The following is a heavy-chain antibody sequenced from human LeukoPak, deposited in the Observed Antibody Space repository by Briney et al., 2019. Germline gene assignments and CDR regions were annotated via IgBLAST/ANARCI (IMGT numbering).Heavy chain of an antibody. CDR1: GGSISSGSYY. J-gene: IGHJ1*01. CDR2: IYYSGST. Sequence: SQTLSLTCTVSGGSISSGSYYWSWIRQPAGKALAWIGYIYYSGSTNYNPSPKSRVTISVDTSKNQFSLKLSSVTAADTAVYYCARQGVETRSRVEYFQHWGQGTLVTVSS. D-gene: IGHD1-7*01. V-gene: IGHV4-61*09. CDR3: ARQGVETRSRVEYFQH.